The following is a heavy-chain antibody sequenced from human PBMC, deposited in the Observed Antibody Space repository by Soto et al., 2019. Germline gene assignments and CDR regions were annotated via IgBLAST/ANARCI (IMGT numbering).Heavy chain of an antibody. V-gene: IGHV1-46*01. Sequence: ASVKVSCKASGYTFTTYYMHWVRQAPGQGLEWMGIINPRGGSTNYAQRFQGRVTMTWDTSTSTVYMELSSLRSDDTAVYYCARAPYSSSSFFFDFWGPGTPVTVSS. J-gene: IGHJ4*02. CDR1: GYTFTTYY. D-gene: IGHD6-6*01. CDR3: ARAPYSSSSFFFDF. CDR2: INPRGGST.